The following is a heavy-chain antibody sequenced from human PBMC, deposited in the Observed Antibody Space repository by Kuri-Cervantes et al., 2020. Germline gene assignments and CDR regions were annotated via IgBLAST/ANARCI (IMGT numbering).Heavy chain of an antibody. J-gene: IGHJ4*02. D-gene: IGHD6-6*01. CDR2: INHSGST. V-gene: IGHV4-34*01. CDR3: TRRVGGSSADD. Sequence: ESLKISCAVYGGSFSGYYWSWIRQPPGKGLEWIGEINHSGSTNYNPSLKSRVTISADTSKNQFSLKLSSVTAADTAVYYCTRRVGGSSADDWGQGTLVTVSS. CDR1: GGSFSGYY.